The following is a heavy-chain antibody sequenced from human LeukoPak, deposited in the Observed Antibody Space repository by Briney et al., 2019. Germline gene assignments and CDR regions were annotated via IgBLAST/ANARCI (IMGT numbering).Heavy chain of an antibody. CDR3: AKDHGRSDQPGDWFDP. D-gene: IGHD1-14*01. CDR2: ISGSGGDT. CDR1: GFTFGIYA. V-gene: IGHV3-23*01. J-gene: IGHJ5*02. Sequence: PGGSLRLSCAASGFTFGIYAMNWARQAPGKGLEWVSVISGSGGDTYYADSVKGRFTISRDNSRNTLYLQMDSLRPEDTAVYYCAKDHGRSDQPGDWFDPWGQGTLVTVSS.